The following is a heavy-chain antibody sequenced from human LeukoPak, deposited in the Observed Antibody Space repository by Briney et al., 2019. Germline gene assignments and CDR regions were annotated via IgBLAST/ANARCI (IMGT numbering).Heavy chain of an antibody. D-gene: IGHD2-2*01. V-gene: IGHV1-18*01. CDR1: GYTFTSYG. CDR3: ARSSVVVPAAMPYNWFDP. CDR2: ICAYNGNT. J-gene: IGHJ5*02. Sequence: ASVKVSCKASGYTFTSYGISWVRQAPGQGLEWMGWICAYNGNTNYAQKLQGRVTMTTDTSTSTAYMELRSLRSDDTAVYYCARSSVVVPAAMPYNWFDPWGQGTLVTVSS.